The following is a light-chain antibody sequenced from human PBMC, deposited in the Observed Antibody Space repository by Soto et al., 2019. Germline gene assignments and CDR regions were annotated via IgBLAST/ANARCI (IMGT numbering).Light chain of an antibody. V-gene: IGKV3-15*01. CDR1: QSVSSY. Sequence: EIVLTQSPATLSFSPGERATLSCRASQSVSSYLAWYQQKPGQAPRLLIYGASMRATGVPDRFSGSGSGTDFTLTISSLQSEDFAVYYCQQYIDWPPYTFGQGTKVDIK. CDR2: GAS. CDR3: QQYIDWPPYT. J-gene: IGKJ2*01.